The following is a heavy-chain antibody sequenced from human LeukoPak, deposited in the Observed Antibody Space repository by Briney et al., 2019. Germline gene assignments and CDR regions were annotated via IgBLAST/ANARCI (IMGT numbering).Heavy chain of an antibody. D-gene: IGHD3-3*01. V-gene: IGHV3-33*01. J-gene: IGHJ4*02. CDR2: IWYDGSNK. CDR1: GFTFSSYG. Sequence: PGRSLRLSCAASGFTFSSYGMHWVRQAPGKGLEWVALIWYDGSNKYYADSLKGRFTISRDNSKNTLYLQMNSLRAEDTAVYYCARDRSVVFDYWGQGTLVTVSS. CDR3: ARDRSVVFDY.